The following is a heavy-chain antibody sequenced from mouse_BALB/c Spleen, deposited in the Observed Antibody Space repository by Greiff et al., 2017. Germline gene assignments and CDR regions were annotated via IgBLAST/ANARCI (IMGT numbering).Heavy chain of an antibody. CDR2: IWAGGST. J-gene: IGHJ3*01. CDR3: ARDWGSSWFAY. CDR1: GFSLTSYG. D-gene: IGHD1-3*01. Sequence: VHLVESGPGLVAPSQSLSITCTVSGFSLTSYGVHWVRQPPGKGLEWLGVIWAGGSTNYNSALMSRLSISKDNSKSHDFLKMNSLQTDDTAMYYCARDWGSSWFAYWGQGRLVTVSA. V-gene: IGHV2-9*02.